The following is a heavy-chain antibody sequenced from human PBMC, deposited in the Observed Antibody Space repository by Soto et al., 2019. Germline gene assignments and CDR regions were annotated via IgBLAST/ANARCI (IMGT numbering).Heavy chain of an antibody. D-gene: IGHD6-13*01. CDR3: ASSYSTNWYASK. CDR1: GFAFSFYV. Sequence: EVQLLESGGDLVQPGGSLRLSCAASGFAFSFYVMTWVRQAPGKGLEWVSAIGGSGVGTHYADSVKARFTISRDNSKNTLYLQMDSLRAEDTAVYYCASSYSTNWYASKWGQGTLVTVSS. J-gene: IGHJ4*02. CDR2: IGGSGVGT. V-gene: IGHV3-23*01.